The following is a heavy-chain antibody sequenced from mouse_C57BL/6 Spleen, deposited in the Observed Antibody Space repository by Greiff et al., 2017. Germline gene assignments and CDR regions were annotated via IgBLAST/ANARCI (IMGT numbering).Heavy chain of an antibody. V-gene: IGHV1-63*01. J-gene: IGHJ2*01. CDR2: IYPGGGYT. D-gene: IGHD2-5*01. CDR1: GYTFTNYW. Sequence: QVQLQQSGAELVRPGTSVKMSCKASGYTFTNYWIGWAKQRPGHGLEWIGDIYPGGGYTNYNEKFKGKATLTADKSSSTAYMQFSSLTSEDSAIYYCARYYYSNFYYFDYWGQGTTRTVSS. CDR3: ARYYYSNFYYFDY.